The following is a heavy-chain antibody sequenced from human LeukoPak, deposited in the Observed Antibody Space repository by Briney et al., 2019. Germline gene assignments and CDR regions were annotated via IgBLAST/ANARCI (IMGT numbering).Heavy chain of an antibody. J-gene: IGHJ6*03. CDR3: AREGTLIVVVTTGIDYYYMDV. Sequence: SETLSLTCTVSGGSISSYYWSWIRRPPGKGLEWSGYIYYSGSTNYNPSLKSRVTISVDTSKNQFSLKLTSVTAADTAVYYCAREGTLIVVVTTGIDYYYMDVWGKGTTVTVSS. D-gene: IGHD3-22*01. V-gene: IGHV4-59*01. CDR2: IYYSGST. CDR1: GGSISSYY.